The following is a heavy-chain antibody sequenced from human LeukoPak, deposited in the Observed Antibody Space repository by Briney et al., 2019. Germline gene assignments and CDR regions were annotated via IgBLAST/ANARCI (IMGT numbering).Heavy chain of an antibody. D-gene: IGHD3-10*01. Sequence: SETLSLTCIVSGGSISNYYWTWIRQPPGKGLEWIGYIYYSGSTNYNPSLKSRVTISVDTSKNQFSLKLSSVTAADTAVYYCARGRFAYGSGSYYKAKENWFDPWGQGTLVTVSS. CDR1: GGSISNYY. CDR3: ARGRFAYGSGSYYKAKENWFDP. V-gene: IGHV4-59*12. CDR2: IYYSGST. J-gene: IGHJ5*02.